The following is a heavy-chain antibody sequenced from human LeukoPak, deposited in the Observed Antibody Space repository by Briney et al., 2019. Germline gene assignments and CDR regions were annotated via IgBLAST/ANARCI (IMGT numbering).Heavy chain of an antibody. J-gene: IGHJ3*02. V-gene: IGHV3-48*01. CDR2: ISSSSSTI. D-gene: IGHD6-13*01. CDR1: GFTFSSYS. Sequence: GGSLRLSCAASGFTFSSYSMNWVRQAPGKGLEWVSYISSSSSTIYYADSVKGRFTISRDNAKNSLYLQMNSLRAEDTAVYYCARDLGIAAARAFDIWGQGTMVTVSS. CDR3: ARDLGIAAARAFDI.